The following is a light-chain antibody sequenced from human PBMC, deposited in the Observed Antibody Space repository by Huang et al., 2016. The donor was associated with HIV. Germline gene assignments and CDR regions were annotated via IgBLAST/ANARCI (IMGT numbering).Light chain of an antibody. CDR2: GAS. CDR3: QQNYGSPFT. V-gene: IGKV1-39*01. CDR1: QSISNY. J-gene: IGKJ4*01. Sequence: DIQMTQSPSSLSASVGDRVNITCRAGQSISNYLSWYQQRPGKDPKLLVYGASRLQRWVPSSFSGRGSWTDFTLTISSLQPEDFATYYCQQNYGSPFTFGGGTKVDIK.